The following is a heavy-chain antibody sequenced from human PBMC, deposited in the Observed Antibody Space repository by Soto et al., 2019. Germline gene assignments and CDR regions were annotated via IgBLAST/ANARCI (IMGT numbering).Heavy chain of an antibody. CDR1: GGSISSGGYS. CDR3: ARDYYGMDV. CDR2: TYQSASA. Sequence: SETLSLTCTVCGGSISSGGYSWTWIRQSPGKGLEWIGYTYQSASAYFNPSLKSRVTISVDRSKNQFSLNLTSVTAADTAAYYSARDYYGMDVWGQGTTATVS. V-gene: IGHV4-30-2*06. J-gene: IGHJ6*02.